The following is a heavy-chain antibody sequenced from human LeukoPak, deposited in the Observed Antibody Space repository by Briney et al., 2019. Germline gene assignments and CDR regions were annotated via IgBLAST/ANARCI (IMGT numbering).Heavy chain of an antibody. V-gene: IGHV3-48*04. CDR1: GFIISSYS. J-gene: IGHJ2*01. CDR3: ARDESTTWPSLNGYFDL. CDR2: ISSSSSTI. Sequence: GGSLRLSCAASGFIISSYSMNWVRQAPGKGLEWVSYISSSSSTIYYADSVKGRFTISRDNAKNSLYLQMNSLRAEDTAVYYCARDESTTWPSLNGYFDLWGRGTLVTVSS. D-gene: IGHD4-17*01.